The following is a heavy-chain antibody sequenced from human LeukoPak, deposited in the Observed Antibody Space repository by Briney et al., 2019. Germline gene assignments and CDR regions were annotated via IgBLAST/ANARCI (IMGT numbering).Heavy chain of an antibody. Sequence: AGGSLRLSCAASGFTFSSCGMSWVRQAPGKGLEWVSAISGSGGSTYYADSVKGRFTISRDNSKNTLYLQMNSLRAEDTAVYYCAKWISANYYGSGSYDGYWGQGTLVTVSS. J-gene: IGHJ4*02. D-gene: IGHD3-10*01. CDR1: GFTFSSCG. V-gene: IGHV3-23*01. CDR2: ISGSGGST. CDR3: AKWISANYYGSGSYDGY.